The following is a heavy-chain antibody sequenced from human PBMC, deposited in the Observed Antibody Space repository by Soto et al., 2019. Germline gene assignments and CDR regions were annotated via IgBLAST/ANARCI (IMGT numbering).Heavy chain of an antibody. Sequence: ASVKVSCKASGYTFTMYSVHWVRQAPGQRLEWMGYINAGNGNTKYSQKFQGRVTITRDTSASTAYMELSSLRSEDTAVYYCARDPSYYGMDVWGQGTTVTVSS. J-gene: IGHJ6*02. CDR1: GYTFTMYS. CDR2: INAGNGNT. V-gene: IGHV1-3*01. CDR3: ARDPSYYGMDV.